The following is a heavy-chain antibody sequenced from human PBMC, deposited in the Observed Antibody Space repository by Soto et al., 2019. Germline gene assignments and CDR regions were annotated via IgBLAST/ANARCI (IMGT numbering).Heavy chain of an antibody. Sequence: QVQMVQSGAEVKKPGASVKVSCKASGYIFTNHDITWVRQAPGQGLEWVGWISAYNGNTNFAQKLQDRVTLTTDTSTSTAYMDLSSLSADDAAVYYCARGADGDYWGQGTLVTVSS. CDR3: ARGADGDY. D-gene: IGHD6-25*01. J-gene: IGHJ4*02. V-gene: IGHV1-18*01. CDR2: ISAYNGNT. CDR1: GYIFTNHD.